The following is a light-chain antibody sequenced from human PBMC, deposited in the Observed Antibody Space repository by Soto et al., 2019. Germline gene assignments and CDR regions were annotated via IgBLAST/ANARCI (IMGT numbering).Light chain of an antibody. CDR3: HQRSSWPPT. CDR2: NAS. J-gene: IGKJ4*01. V-gene: IGKV3-11*01. Sequence: EIVLTQSPATLSLFTGERATLSCRARQSVRNYLAWFQQKPGQAPRLLISNASNRATGNPARFSGSGSGIDSPLTISGLEAEDSAVYYCHQRSSWPPTFGGGTKVDIK. CDR1: QSVRNY.